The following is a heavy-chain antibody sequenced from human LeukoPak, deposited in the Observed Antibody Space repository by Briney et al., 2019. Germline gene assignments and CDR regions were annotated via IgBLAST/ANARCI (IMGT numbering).Heavy chain of an antibody. V-gene: IGHV3-30*02. Sequence: PGGSLRLSCAASGFTFSSYGMHWVRQAPGKGLEWVAFIRYDGSNKYYADSVKGRFTISRDNSKNTLYLQMNSLRAEDTAVYYCARDGGSYSIYYYMDVWGKGTTVTVSS. D-gene: IGHD1-26*01. J-gene: IGHJ6*03. CDR2: IRYDGSNK. CDR1: GFTFSSYG. CDR3: ARDGGSYSIYYYMDV.